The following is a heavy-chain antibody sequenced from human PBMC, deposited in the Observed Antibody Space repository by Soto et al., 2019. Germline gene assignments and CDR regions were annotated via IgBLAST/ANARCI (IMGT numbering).Heavy chain of an antibody. CDR2: ISSSSSTI. CDR1: GFTFSSYS. Sequence: EVQLVESGGGLVQPGGSLRLSCAASGFTFSSYSMNWVRQAPGKGLEWVSYISSSSSTIYYADSVKGRFTISRDNAKNSLYLQMNRLRAEDTAVYYCARDLNYGLFDYGGQGTLVTVSS. D-gene: IGHD4-17*01. J-gene: IGHJ4*02. V-gene: IGHV3-48*01. CDR3: ARDLNYGLFDY.